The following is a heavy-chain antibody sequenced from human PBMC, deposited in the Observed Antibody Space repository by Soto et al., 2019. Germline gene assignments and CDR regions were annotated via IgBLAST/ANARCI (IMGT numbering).Heavy chain of an antibody. CDR1: VFTCSDYY. Sequence: PWGSLRLSCSASVFTCSDYYMTWIRQAPGKGLEWVSYITSSGTGVYYPDSVKGRFTISRDNAKKSLYLQMSSLRAEDTAVYYCARAYSDAFDIWGQGTMVTVSS. CDR2: ITSSGTGV. J-gene: IGHJ3*02. CDR3: ARAYSDAFDI. V-gene: IGHV3-11*01. D-gene: IGHD2-15*01.